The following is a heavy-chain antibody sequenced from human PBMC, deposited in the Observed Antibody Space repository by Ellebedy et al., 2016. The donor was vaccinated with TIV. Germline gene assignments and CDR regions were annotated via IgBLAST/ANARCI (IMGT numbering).Heavy chain of an antibody. CDR1: GYSFTSYN. Sequence: AASVKVSCKASGYSFTSYNINWVRQATGQGPEWMGWMNPNSGNTAYAQKFQGRVTMTRDTSITTAYMELSSLRSDDTAVYYCAKVGQDSSGWYGRHYFDYWGQGTLVTVS. J-gene: IGHJ4*02. V-gene: IGHV1-8*01. CDR3: AKVGQDSSGWYGRHYFDY. CDR2: MNPNSGNT. D-gene: IGHD6-19*01.